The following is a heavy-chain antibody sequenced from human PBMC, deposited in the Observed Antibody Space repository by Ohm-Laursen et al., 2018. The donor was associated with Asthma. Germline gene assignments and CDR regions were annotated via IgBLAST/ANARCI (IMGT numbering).Heavy chain of an antibody. CDR1: GFTFSNAW. D-gene: IGHD3-10*01. CDR2: IMSKTHGEAT. Sequence: GSLRLSCAAFGFTFSNAWMNWVRQTPGKGLEWVGRIMSKTHGEATAYAAPVKGRFTISRDDSKSTVYLQMNSLKTEDTAVYYCTTLTSMVRGVVLGYWGQGTLVTVSS. CDR3: TTLTSMVRGVVLGY. V-gene: IGHV3-15*01. J-gene: IGHJ4*02.